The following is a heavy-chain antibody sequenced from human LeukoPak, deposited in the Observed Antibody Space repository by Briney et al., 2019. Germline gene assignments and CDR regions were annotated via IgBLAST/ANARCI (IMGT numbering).Heavy chain of an antibody. V-gene: IGHV3-9*01. CDR2: ISWNSGRI. CDR1: GFNFNVYA. D-gene: IGHD4-17*01. CDR3: AKGLYGDYVGYFDS. J-gene: IGHJ4*02. Sequence: GTSLRLSCAASGFNFNVYAMHWVRHAPGKGLEWVSGISWNSGRIDYADSVKGRFTISRDNVKNSLSLQINSLRPEDTAFYYCAKGLYGDYVGYFDSWGQGTQVTVSS.